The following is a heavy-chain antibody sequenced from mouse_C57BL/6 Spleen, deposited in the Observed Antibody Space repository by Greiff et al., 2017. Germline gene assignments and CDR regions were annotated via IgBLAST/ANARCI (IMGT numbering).Heavy chain of an antibody. V-gene: IGHV1-64*01. CDR3: ARYSNYVDFGY. Sequence: VQLQQPGAELVKPGASVKLSCKASGYTFTSYWMHWVKQRPEQGLEWIGMIHPNSGSTNYNEKFKSKATLTVDKSSSTAYMQLSSLTSEDSAVYYCARYSNYVDFGYWGQGTTLTVSS. J-gene: IGHJ2*01. CDR1: GYTFTSYW. D-gene: IGHD2-5*01. CDR2: IHPNSGST.